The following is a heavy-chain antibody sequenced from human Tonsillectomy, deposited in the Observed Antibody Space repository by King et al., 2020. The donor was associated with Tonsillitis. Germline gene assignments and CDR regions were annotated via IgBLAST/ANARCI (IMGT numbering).Heavy chain of an antibody. D-gene: IGHD5-24*01. Sequence: VQLVESGGGSVQPGGSLRLSCAASGFSFAIYAMSWVRQVPGKGLEWVSGISADGGATDYADSVKGRFTISKDNSRDTLYLQMSSLRAEDSAIYYCARGLRYSGYKDWFFDRWGRGTLVTVSS. CDR2: ISADGGAT. CDR1: GFSFAIYA. J-gene: IGHJ2*01. V-gene: IGHV3-23*04. CDR3: ARGLRYSGYKDWFFDR.